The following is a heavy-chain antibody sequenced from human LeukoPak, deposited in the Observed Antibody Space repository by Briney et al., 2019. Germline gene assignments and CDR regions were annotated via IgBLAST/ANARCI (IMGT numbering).Heavy chain of an antibody. CDR1: GGSISSSSYY. V-gene: IGHV4-39*07. J-gene: IGHJ4*02. CDR3: ARVSSSSWRALDY. D-gene: IGHD6-13*01. Sequence: SETLSLTCTVSGGSISSSSYYWGWIRQPPGKGLEWIGSIYYSGSTYYNPSLKSRVTISVDTSKKQFSLKLSSVTAADTAVYYCARVSSSSWRALDYWGQGTLVTVSS. CDR2: IYYSGST.